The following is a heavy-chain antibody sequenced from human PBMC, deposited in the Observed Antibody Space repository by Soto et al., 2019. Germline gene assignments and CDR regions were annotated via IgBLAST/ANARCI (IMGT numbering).Heavy chain of an antibody. D-gene: IGHD1-26*01. CDR3: ARESSGSYYRAFDI. J-gene: IGHJ3*02. Sequence: ASVKVSCKASGYTFTGYYMHWVRQAPGQGLEWMGRINPNSGGTNYAQKFQGWVTMTRDTSISTAYMELSRLRSDDTAVYYCARESSGSYYRAFDIWGQGTMVTVSS. CDR1: GYTFTGYY. CDR2: INPNSGGT. V-gene: IGHV1-2*04.